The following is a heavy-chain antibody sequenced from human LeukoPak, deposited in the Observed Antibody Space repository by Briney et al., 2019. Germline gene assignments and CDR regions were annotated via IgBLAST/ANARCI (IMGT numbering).Heavy chain of an antibody. CDR3: AKALIQLWLVY. Sequence: GGSLRLSCAASGFTFSSYAMSWVRQAPGKGLEWVSAISGSGGSTYYADSVKGRFAISRDNSKNTLYLQMNSLRAEDTAVYYCAKALIQLWLVYWGQGTLVTVSS. CDR1: GFTFSSYA. V-gene: IGHV3-23*01. CDR2: ISGSGGST. D-gene: IGHD5-18*01. J-gene: IGHJ4*02.